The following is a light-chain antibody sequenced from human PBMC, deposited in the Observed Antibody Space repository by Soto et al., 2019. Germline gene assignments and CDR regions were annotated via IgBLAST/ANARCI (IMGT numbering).Light chain of an antibody. V-gene: IGLV2-14*01. Sequence: QSALTQPASVSGSPGQSITISCTGTSSDVGGYNYVSWYQQHPGKAPKLMIDDVSTRPSGVSNRFSGSKSGNTASLTISGLQDEDEADYYCSSYTSSSTFYVFGTGTKVTVL. CDR2: DVS. CDR3: SSYTSSSTFYV. J-gene: IGLJ1*01. CDR1: SSDVGGYNY.